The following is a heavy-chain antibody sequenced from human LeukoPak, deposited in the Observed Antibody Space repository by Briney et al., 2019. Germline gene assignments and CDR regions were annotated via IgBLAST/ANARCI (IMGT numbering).Heavy chain of an antibody. CDR3: ARETSLAGFASGLGFNY. CDR1: GGSISGWY. Sequence: SETLSLTCTVSGGSISGWYWSWIRQPPGKGLEWIGNIYGSGYTNYNPSLKSRVTMSIDTSKNHFSLKLTSVTAADTATYYCARETSLAGFASGLGFNYWGQGILDSVSS. CDR2: IYGSGYT. V-gene: IGHV4-59*01. D-gene: IGHD6-19*01. J-gene: IGHJ4*02.